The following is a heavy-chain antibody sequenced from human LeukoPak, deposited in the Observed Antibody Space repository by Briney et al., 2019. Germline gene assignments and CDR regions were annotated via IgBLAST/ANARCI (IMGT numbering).Heavy chain of an antibody. Sequence: GGSLRLSCAASGFTLSSYGMHWVRQAPGKGLEWVANIKQDGSEKYYVDSVKGRFTISRDNAKNSVYLQMNSLRAEDTAVYYCARQLGGSGSYWGQGNLVTVSS. CDR2: IKQDGSEK. J-gene: IGHJ4*02. CDR1: GFTLSSYG. D-gene: IGHD3-10*01. V-gene: IGHV3-7*01. CDR3: ARQLGGSGSY.